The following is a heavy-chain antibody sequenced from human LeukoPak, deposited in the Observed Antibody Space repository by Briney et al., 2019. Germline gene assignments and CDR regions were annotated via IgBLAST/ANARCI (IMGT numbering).Heavy chain of an antibody. CDR2: IYDSGST. D-gene: IGHD3-10*01. V-gene: IGHV4-34*01. CDR3: ARGRGPPYHGSGSYYPN. Sequence: KPSETLSLTCGVYGGSFSGNYWNWIRQPPGKGLEWIGEIYDSGSTNYNPSLKSRVIISIDTSKNQFSLRLTSVTAADTAVYYCARGRGPPYHGSGSYYPNWGQGTLVTVSS. CDR1: GGSFSGNY. J-gene: IGHJ4*02.